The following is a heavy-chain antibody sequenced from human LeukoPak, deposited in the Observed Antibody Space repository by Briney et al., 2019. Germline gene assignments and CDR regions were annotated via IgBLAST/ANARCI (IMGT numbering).Heavy chain of an antibody. CDR2: IYYSGST. D-gene: IGHD3-10*01. J-gene: IGHJ5*02. CDR1: GGSISSYY. Sequence: SETLSLTCTVSGGSISSYYRSWIRQPPGKGLEWIGYIYYSGSTNYNPSLKSRATISVDTSKNQFSLKLSSVTAADTAVYYCARSGGVRGVIIKANWFDPWGQGTLVTVSS. V-gene: IGHV4-59*12. CDR3: ARSGGVRGVIIKANWFDP.